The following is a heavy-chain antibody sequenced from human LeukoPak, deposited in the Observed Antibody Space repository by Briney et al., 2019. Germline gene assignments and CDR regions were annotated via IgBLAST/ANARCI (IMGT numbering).Heavy chain of an antibody. D-gene: IGHD1-26*01. CDR2: INHSGST. CDR1: GGSFSGYY. J-gene: IGHJ4*02. V-gene: IGHV4-34*01. Sequence: SETLSLTCAVYGGSFSGYYWSWIRQPPGKGLEWIGEINHSGSTNYNPSLKSRVTISVDMSKNQFSLKLSSVTAADTAVYYCARDLSGSYLDYWGQGTLVTVSS. CDR3: ARDLSGSYLDY.